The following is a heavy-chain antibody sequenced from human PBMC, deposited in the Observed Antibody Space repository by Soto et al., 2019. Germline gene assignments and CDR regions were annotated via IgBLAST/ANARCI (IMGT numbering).Heavy chain of an antibody. J-gene: IGHJ4*02. CDR3: ARGGHITVVTASFDY. CDR2: IHPSGGGA. Sequence: ASVKVSCKASEDTFTTYYLHWWRQAPGQGLEWMGMIHPSGGGATYAQKFLGRLTLTRDTSTSTVFMELSSLRSDDTAVYYCARGGHITVVTASFDYWGQGTLVTVSS. V-gene: IGHV1-46*03. D-gene: IGHD2-21*02. CDR1: EDTFTTYY.